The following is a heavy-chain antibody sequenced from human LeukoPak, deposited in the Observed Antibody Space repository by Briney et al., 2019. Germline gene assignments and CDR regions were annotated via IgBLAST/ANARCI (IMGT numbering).Heavy chain of an antibody. Sequence: GASVMLSCKTSGYTFTGYGFNWVRQAPGQGLEWMEWISTNNGNKNFAQKLQGRVTMTTDTSTSTAYMELRSMRSDDTAVYYCARDRGYCNNAVCPADYWGQGAVLTVCS. CDR1: GYTFTGYG. V-gene: IGHV1-18*01. CDR2: ISTNNGNK. CDR3: ARDRGYCNNAVCPADY. D-gene: IGHD2-8*01. J-gene: IGHJ4*02.